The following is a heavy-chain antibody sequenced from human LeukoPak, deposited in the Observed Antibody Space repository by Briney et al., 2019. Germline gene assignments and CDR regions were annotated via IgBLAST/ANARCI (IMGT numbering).Heavy chain of an antibody. CDR1: GYTFTGYY. Sequence: ASVKVSCKDSGYTFTGYYMHWVRQAPGPGLEWMGRINPNSDGTNYAQKFQGRVTMTRDTIISTAHLERRTQRSGEQTVAYYRRERALKWGKLGFDPWGQGTLGTVSS. D-gene: IGHD3-16*01. CDR2: INPNSDGT. CDR3: RRERALKWGKLGFDP. V-gene: IGHV1-2*06. J-gene: IGHJ5*02.